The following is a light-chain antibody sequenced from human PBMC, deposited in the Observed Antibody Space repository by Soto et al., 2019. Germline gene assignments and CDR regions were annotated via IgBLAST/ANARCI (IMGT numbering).Light chain of an antibody. CDR1: QDVYIY. Sequence: DMQMTQSPSSLSASVGDRVTITCQASQDVYIYLNWYQQTPGKVPKLLIYDASKLEAGVSSRFTGSGSGTHFSLTISSLQPEDTGIYYCQESAVVPRFGPGTRVNIK. J-gene: IGKJ3*01. V-gene: IGKV1-33*01. CDR3: QESAVVPR. CDR2: DAS.